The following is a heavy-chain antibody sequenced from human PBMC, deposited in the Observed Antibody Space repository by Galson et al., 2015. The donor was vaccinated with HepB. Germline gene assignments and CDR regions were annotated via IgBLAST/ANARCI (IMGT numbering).Heavy chain of an antibody. V-gene: IGHV3-23*01. D-gene: IGHD3-22*01. CDR1: GFTFNYHA. CDR2: ISGSGGST. Sequence: SLRLSCAASGFTFNYHAMNWVRQAPGKGLEWVASISGSGGSTYYADSVKGRFTVSRDNSLDTVDLPMDSLRVDDTAVYYCAQDYLPYYDRWGSYSDLYYFDYWGQGTLVTVSS. CDR3: AQDYLPYYDRWGSYSDLYYFDY. J-gene: IGHJ4*02.